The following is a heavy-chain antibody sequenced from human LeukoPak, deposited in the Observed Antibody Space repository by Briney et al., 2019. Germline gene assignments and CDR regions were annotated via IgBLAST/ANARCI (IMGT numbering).Heavy chain of an antibody. Sequence: ASVKVSCKASGYTFTGYYMHWVRQAPGQGLGWMGWINPNSGGTNYAQKFQGRVTMTRDTSISTAYMELSRLRSDDTAVYYCARSSSSGWYWDYWGQGTLVTVSS. J-gene: IGHJ4*02. CDR1: GYTFTGYY. V-gene: IGHV1-2*02. CDR3: ARSSSSGWYWDY. D-gene: IGHD6-19*01. CDR2: INPNSGGT.